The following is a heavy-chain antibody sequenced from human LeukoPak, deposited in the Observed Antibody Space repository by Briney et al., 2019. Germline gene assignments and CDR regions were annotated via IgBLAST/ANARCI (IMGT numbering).Heavy chain of an antibody. J-gene: IGHJ4*02. CDR3: ARLRDLYNVFDH. Sequence: SETLSLTCTVSGGSISGYYWTWIRQPPGKGLEWIGYIYYSGTTNYNPSLRSRVAISVDTSKNQFSLKLTSVTAADTAVYYCARLRDLYNVFDHWGQGILVTISS. CDR1: GGSISGYY. D-gene: IGHD3-16*01. V-gene: IGHV4-59*08. CDR2: IYYSGTT.